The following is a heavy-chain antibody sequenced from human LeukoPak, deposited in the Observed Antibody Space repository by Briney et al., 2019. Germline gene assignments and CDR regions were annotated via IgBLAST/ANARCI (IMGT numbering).Heavy chain of an antibody. J-gene: IGHJ4*02. Sequence: PSETLSLTCTVSGGSISSSSYYWGWIRQPPGKGLEWIGSIYYSGSTNYNPSLKSRVTISVDTSKNQFSLKLSSVTAADTAVYYCARLLGPHWGQGTLVTVSS. CDR2: IYYSGST. D-gene: IGHD7-27*01. CDR3: ARLLGPH. CDR1: GGSISSSSYY. V-gene: IGHV4-39*07.